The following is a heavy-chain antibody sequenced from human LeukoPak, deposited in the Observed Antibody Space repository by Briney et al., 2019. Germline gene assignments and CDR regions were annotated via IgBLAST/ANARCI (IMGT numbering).Heavy chain of an antibody. D-gene: IGHD2-2*01. CDR3: ARDYCSSTSCYAFDY. J-gene: IGHJ4*02. V-gene: IGHV1-69*13. Sequence: SVKVPCKASGGTFSSYAISWVRQAPGQGLEWMGGIIPIFGTANYAQKFQGRVTITADESTSTAYMELSSLRSEDTAVYYCARDYCSSTSCYAFDYWGQGTLVTVSS. CDR1: GGTFSSYA. CDR2: IIPIFGTA.